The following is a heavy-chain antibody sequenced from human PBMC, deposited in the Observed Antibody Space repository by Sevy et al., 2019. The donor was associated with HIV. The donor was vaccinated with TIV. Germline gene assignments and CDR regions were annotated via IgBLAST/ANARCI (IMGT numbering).Heavy chain of an antibody. Sequence: GGCLRLSCAASGFTFSSYGMHWVRQAPGKGLEWVAVIWYDGSNKYYADSVKGRFTISRDNSKNTLYLQMNSLRAEDTAVYYCAREIKSGDFWSGYGDYWGQGTLVTVSS. CDR2: IWYDGSNK. D-gene: IGHD3-3*01. CDR3: AREIKSGDFWSGYGDY. J-gene: IGHJ4*02. CDR1: GFTFSSYG. V-gene: IGHV3-33*01.